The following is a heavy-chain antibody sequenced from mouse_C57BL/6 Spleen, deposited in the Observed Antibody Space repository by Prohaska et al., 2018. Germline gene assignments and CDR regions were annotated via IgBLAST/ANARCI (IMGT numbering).Heavy chain of an antibody. V-gene: IGHV5-16*01. CDR1: GFTFSDYY. D-gene: IGHD1-1*01. Sequence: EVKLVESEGGLVQPGSSMKLSCTASGFTFSDYYMAWVRQVPEKGLEWVANINYDGSSTYYLDSLKSRFIISRDNAKNILYLQMSSLKSEDTATYYCARGRDYYGYAMDYWGQGTSVTVSS. CDR2: INYDGSST. CDR3: ARGRDYYGYAMDY. J-gene: IGHJ4*01.